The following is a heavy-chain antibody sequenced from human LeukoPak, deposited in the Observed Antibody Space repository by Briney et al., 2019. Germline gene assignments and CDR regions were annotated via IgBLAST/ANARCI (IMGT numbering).Heavy chain of an antibody. J-gene: IGHJ4*02. V-gene: IGHV3-30*18. D-gene: IGHD4-11*01. CDR3: AKDLGSKSSLVDY. CDR2: ISYDGSNK. CDR1: GFTFSSYG. Sequence: GGSLRLSCAASGFTFSSYGMHWVRQAPGKGLEWVAVISYDGSNKYYADSVKGRFTISRDNSKNTLYLQMNSLRAEDTAVYYCAKDLGSKSSLVDYWGQGTLVTVSS.